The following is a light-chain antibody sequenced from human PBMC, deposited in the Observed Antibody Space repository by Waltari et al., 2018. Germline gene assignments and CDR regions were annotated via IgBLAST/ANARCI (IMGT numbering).Light chain of an antibody. CDR3: QQYNNWPLT. CDR2: GAS. V-gene: IGKV3-15*01. J-gene: IGKJ1*01. CDR1: QTVSSN. Sequence: EIVLTQSPATLSVSPGERATLSCRASQTVSSNLAWYQQKPGQAPRLLIYGASTRATGIPARCSGSGSGAEFTLTISSLQSEDFAVYSCQQYNNWPLTFGQGTKVEIK.